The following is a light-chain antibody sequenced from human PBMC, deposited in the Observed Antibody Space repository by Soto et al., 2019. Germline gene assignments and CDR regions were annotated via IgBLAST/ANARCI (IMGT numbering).Light chain of an antibody. V-gene: IGLV3-21*04. CDR2: YDS. J-gene: IGLJ2*01. CDR1: NIGSQS. Sequence: SYELTQPPSVSVAPGKTARITCGGNNIGSQSVHWYQQKPGQAPVLFIYYDSDRPSGIPERFSGSKSGNTATLTISRVEAGHEADYYCQVWDSSSDHVVFGGGTKLTVL. CDR3: QVWDSSSDHVV.